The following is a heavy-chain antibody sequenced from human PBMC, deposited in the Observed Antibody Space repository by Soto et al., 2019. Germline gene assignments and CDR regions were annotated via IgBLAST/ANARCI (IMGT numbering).Heavy chain of an antibody. CDR1: GYTFTSYG. CDR2: ISAHNGNT. V-gene: IGHV1-18*01. J-gene: IGHJ4*02. Sequence: QVHLVQSGAEVKKPGASVKVSCKGSGYTFTSYGITWVRQAPGQGLEWMGWISAHNGNTDYAQKLQGRVTVTRDTSTSTDYMEFRSLRSDDTAVYYCARGRYGDYWGQGALVTVSS. D-gene: IGHD1-1*01. CDR3: ARGRYGDY.